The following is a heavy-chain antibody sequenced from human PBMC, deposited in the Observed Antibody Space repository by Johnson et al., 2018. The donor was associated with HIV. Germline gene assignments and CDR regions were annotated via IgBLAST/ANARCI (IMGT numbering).Heavy chain of an antibody. CDR1: GFTFSNYG. J-gene: IGHJ3*02. Sequence: QVQLVESGGGVVQPGRSLRLSCAASGFTFSNYGMHWVRQAPGKGLECVAFISYDGSYKHYADSVKGRFTISRDNAKNSLYLQMNSLRAEDTAVYYCAKYDNIAAPPYDAFDIWGQGTMVTVSS. CDR3: AKYDNIAAPPYDAFDI. D-gene: IGHD6-6*01. CDR2: ISYDGSYK. V-gene: IGHV3-30*18.